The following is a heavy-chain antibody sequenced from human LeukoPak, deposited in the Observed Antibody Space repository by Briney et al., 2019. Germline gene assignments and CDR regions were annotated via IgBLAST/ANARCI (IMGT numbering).Heavy chain of an antibody. J-gene: IGHJ4*02. CDR3: ARGALDFDY. CDR2: ISSSSSTI. V-gene: IGHV3-48*02. CDR1: GFTFSSYS. Sequence: PGGSLRLSCAASGFTFSSYSMNWVRQAPGKGLEWVSYISSSSSTIYYADSVKGRLTISRDNAKNSLYLHMNSLKDEDTAVYYCARGALDFDYWGQGTLVTVSS.